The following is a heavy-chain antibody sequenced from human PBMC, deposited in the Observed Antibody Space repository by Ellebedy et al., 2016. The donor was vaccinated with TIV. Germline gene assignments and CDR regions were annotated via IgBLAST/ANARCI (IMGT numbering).Heavy chain of an antibody. CDR1: GGTFSNYA. CDR2: IIPIFGTA. D-gene: IGHD5-18*01. J-gene: IGHJ4*02. CDR3: ARTPRMDTAHPAGYYFDY. V-gene: IGHV1-69*13. Sequence: SVKVSCXASGGTFSNYAIHWMRQAPGLGLEWMGGIIPIFGTANYAQKFQGRVTVTADESTTTAYMELSSLRSEDTAVYYCARTPRMDTAHPAGYYFDYWGQGTLVTVSS.